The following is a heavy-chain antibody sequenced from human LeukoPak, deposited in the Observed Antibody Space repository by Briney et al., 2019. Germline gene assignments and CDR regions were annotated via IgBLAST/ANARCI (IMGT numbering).Heavy chain of an antibody. J-gene: IGHJ4*02. CDR2: INPISGGT. CDR3: ARDRGGAVTVY. Sequence: ASVKVSCKASVYAFTAYYIHWMRQAPGQGREWMGWINPISGGTDYAQKFQGRVTVTRDTSISTTYMELNSLRSDDTAVYYCARDRGGAVTVYWGQGTLVTVSS. CDR1: VYAFTAYY. D-gene: IGHD1-26*01. V-gene: IGHV1-2*02.